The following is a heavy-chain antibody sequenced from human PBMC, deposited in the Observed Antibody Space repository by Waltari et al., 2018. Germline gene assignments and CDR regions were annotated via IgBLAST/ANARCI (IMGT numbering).Heavy chain of an antibody. CDR2: INHEGSEK. CDR1: GFTFSRYW. CDR3: ANFEDPASD. D-gene: IGHD3-9*01. Sequence: EVQFVESGGDLVQPGGSLRLSCVVSGFTFSRYWMSWVRQAPGKGLGCVATINHEGSEKYYVDSVKGRFAISRDNADNSMFLQMSSLRVDDTAVYYCANFEDPASDWGQGTLVTVSS. V-gene: IGHV3-7*01. J-gene: IGHJ4*02.